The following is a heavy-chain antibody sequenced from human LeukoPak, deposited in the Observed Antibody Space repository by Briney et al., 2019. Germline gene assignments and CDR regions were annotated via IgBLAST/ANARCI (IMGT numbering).Heavy chain of an antibody. CDR1: GGSISSYY. V-gene: IGHV4-4*07. CDR2: IYTSGST. J-gene: IGHJ6*03. CDR3: ARDGAAAGTLYYYYYMDV. Sequence: SETLSLTCTVSGGSISSYYWSWIRQPAGKGLEWIGRIYTSGSTNYNPSLKSRVTMSVDTSKNQFSLKLSSVTAADTAVYYCARDGAAAGTLYYYYYMDVWGKGTTVTVSS. D-gene: IGHD6-13*01.